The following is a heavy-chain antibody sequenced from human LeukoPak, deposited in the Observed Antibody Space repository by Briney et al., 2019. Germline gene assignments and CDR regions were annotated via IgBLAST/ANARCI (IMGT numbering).Heavy chain of an antibody. CDR3: ATDGSGYDSNYYYMDV. V-gene: IGHV1-24*01. CDR2: FDPEDGET. CDR1: GYTLTELS. D-gene: IGHD5-12*01. J-gene: IGHJ6*03. Sequence: GASGKGSCKVSGYTLTELSMHWVRQAPGKGLEWMGGFDPEDGETIYAQKCQGRVTMTEDTSTDTAYMELRSLRSEDTAVHYCATDGSGYDSNYYYMDVWGKGTTVTVSS.